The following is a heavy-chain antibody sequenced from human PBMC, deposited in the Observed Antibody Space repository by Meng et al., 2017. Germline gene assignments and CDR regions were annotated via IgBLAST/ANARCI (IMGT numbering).Heavy chain of an antibody. V-gene: IGHV4-34*01. J-gene: IGHJ4*02. CDR1: GGSFSGYY. Sequence: SETLSLTCAVYGGSFSGYYWSWIRQPPGKGLEWIGEINHSGSTNYNPSLKSRVTISVDTSKNQLSLKLSAVTAADTAVYYCARGSRGPTMVRGVVFKVWGQGTLVTVSS. CDR3: ARGSRGPTMVRGVVFKV. D-gene: IGHD3-10*01. CDR2: INHSGST.